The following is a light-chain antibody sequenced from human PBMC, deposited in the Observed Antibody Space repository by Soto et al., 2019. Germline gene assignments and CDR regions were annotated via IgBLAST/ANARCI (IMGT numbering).Light chain of an antibody. CDR2: RND. V-gene: IGLV1-47*01. CDR1: ISNIGNNY. Sequence: QSVLTQPSSVSGTPGQGVTISCSGSISNIGNNYVYWFQQLPGTAPKVLTNRNDQRPSGVPDRFSGSKSGTSASLAISWRRSEDEADYYCAAWDDTVRSYVFGTGTKLTVL. CDR3: AAWDDTVRSYV. J-gene: IGLJ1*01.